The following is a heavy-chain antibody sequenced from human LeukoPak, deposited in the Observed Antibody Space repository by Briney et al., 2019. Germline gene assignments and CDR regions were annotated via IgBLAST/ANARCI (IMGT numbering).Heavy chain of an antibody. CDR2: IKPRDGAT. D-gene: IGHD2-8*01. V-gene: IGHV1-2*02. CDR3: ASPPLSSAMYYAH. J-gene: IGHJ4*02. Sequence: ASVKVSCKASGYNFTGHYMHWVRQAPGQGLEWMGWIKPRDGATNYAQNFQGRVTMTRGTSISTAYMELRNLRSDDTAVYYCASPPLSSAMYYAHWGQGTLVTVSS. CDR1: GYNFTGHY.